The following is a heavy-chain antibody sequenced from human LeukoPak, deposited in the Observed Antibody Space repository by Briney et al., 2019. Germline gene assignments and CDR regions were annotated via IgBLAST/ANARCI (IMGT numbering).Heavy chain of an antibody. J-gene: IGHJ6*04. D-gene: IGHD5-18*01. CDR3: ARGGEYSYGLYYYYGMDV. CDR2: INAGNGNT. Sequence: AASVKVSCKASGYTFTSYAMHWVRQAPGQRLEWMGWINAGNGNTKYSQKFQGRVTITRDTSASTAYMVLSSLRSEDTAVYYCARGGEYSYGLYYYYGMDVWGKGTTVTVSS. V-gene: IGHV1-3*01. CDR1: GYTFTSYA.